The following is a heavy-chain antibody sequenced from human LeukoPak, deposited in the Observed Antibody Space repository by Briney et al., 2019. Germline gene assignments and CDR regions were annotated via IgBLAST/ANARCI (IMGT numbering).Heavy chain of an antibody. CDR2: IYYSGST. CDR3: AREGTAMVTGQFDY. J-gene: IGHJ4*02. CDR1: GDSISSYY. V-gene: IGHV4-59*01. Sequence: SETLSLTCTVSGDSISSYYWNWIRQPPGKGLEWIGYIYYSGSTNYNPSLKSRVTISVDTCKNQFSLKLSSVTAADTAVYYCAREGTAMVTGQFDYWGQGTLVTVSS. D-gene: IGHD5-18*01.